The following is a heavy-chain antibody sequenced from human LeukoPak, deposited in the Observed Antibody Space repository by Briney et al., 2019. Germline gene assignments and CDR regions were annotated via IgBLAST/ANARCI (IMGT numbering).Heavy chain of an antibody. D-gene: IGHD6-25*01. J-gene: IGHJ4*02. CDR3: VRAVRLGPFLYYFDY. CDR2: IYYSGST. V-gene: IGHV4-39*01. CDR1: GGSISSSSYY. Sequence: SETLSLTCTVSGGSISSSSYYWGWIRQPPGKGLEWIGSIYYSGSTYYNPSLKSRVTISGVTSKNQFSLKLSSVTAADTAVFFCVRAVRLGPFLYYFDYWGQGTLVTVSS.